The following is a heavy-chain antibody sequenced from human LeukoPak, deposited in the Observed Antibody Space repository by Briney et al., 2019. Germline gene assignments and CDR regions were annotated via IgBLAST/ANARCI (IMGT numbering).Heavy chain of an antibody. D-gene: IGHD3-22*01. CDR1: GFSFSTYW. J-gene: IGHJ4*02. CDR3: ARDYYGSSGYYPHDY. V-gene: IGHV3-7*01. CDR2: IEPNGSDK. Sequence: GGSLRLSCAASGFSFSTYWMTWVRQAPGQGLEWVANIEPNGSDKYYVDSVKGRFTISRDNAKNSLYPQMHSLRVEDTAVYYCARDYYGSSGYYPHDYWGQGSLVTVSS.